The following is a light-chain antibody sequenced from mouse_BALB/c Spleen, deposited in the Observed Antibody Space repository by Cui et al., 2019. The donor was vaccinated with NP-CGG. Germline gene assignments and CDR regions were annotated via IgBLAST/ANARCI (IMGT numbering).Light chain of an antibody. J-gene: IGLJ1*01. CDR2: GTN. Sequence: HAVVTQESALTTSPGETVTLTCRPSTGAVTTSNYANWVQEKPDHLFTVLIGGTNNRAPGVPARFSGSLIGDKAALTITGAQTEDEAIYFCVLWYSNHWVFGGGTKLTVL. V-gene: IGLV1*01. CDR1: TGAVTTSNY. CDR3: VLWYSNHWV.